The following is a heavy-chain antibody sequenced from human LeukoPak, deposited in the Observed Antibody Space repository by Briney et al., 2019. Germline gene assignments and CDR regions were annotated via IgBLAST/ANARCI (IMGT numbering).Heavy chain of an antibody. Sequence: PSETLSLTCIVSGGSISSSSYYWGWIRQPPGKGLEWIGSIYYSGNTYYNPSLKSRVTISVDTSKNQFSLKLSSVTAADTAVYYCARCPIPPLYYMDVWGKGTAVTVSS. CDR3: ARCPIPPLYYMDV. CDR1: GGSISSSSYY. V-gene: IGHV4-39*01. J-gene: IGHJ6*03. CDR2: IYYSGNT.